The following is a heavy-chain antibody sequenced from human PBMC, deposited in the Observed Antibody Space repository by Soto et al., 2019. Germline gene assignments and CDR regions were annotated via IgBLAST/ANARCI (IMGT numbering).Heavy chain of an antibody. J-gene: IGHJ5*02. V-gene: IGHV1-69*01. CDR2: IIPIFGTA. Sequence: QVQLVQSGAEVKKPGSSVKVSCKASGGTFSSYAISWVRQAPGQGLEWMGGIIPIFGTANYAQKFQGRVTINADESTSTAYMELSSLRSEDTAVYYCARAWGYCSGGSCKESMGWFDPWGQGTLVTVSS. D-gene: IGHD2-15*01. CDR1: GGTFSSYA. CDR3: ARAWGYCSGGSCKESMGWFDP.